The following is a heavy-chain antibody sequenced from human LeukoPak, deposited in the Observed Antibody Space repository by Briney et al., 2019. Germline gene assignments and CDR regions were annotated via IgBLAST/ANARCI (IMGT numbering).Heavy chain of an antibody. J-gene: IGHJ1*01. CDR2: INPNSGGT. CDR3: TIRTTDTSGWIPYFQH. CDR1: VYTFTDYY. D-gene: IGHD6-19*01. V-gene: IGHV1-2*02. Sequence: ASVKVSCKASVYTFTDYYIHWVRQAPGQGLEWMGWINPNSGGTNYAQKFQGRVTMTRDTSISTAYMELSRLTYDDTAVYYCTIRTTDTSGWIPYFQHWGQGTLVTVSS.